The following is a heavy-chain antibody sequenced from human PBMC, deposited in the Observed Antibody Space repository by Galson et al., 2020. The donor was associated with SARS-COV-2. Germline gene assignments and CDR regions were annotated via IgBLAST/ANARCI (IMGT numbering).Heavy chain of an antibody. V-gene: IGHV3-30*04. D-gene: IGHD3-22*01. Sequence: GESLKISCAASEFTFSSYAMHWVRQAPGKGLEWVAVISYDGSNKYYADSVKGRFTISRDNSKSTLYLQMNSLRAEDTSVYYCARGSFYYDSSGYYFHHWGQGTLVTVSS. CDR2: ISYDGSNK. CDR1: EFTFSSYA. CDR3: ARGSFYYDSSGYYFHH. J-gene: IGHJ1*01.